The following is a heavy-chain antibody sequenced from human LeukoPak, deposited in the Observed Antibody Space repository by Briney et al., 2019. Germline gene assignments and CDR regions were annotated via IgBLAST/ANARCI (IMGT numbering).Heavy chain of an antibody. CDR1: GFTFSSYA. J-gene: IGHJ4*02. CDR2: ISNGGGST. Sequence: QFGGSLRLSCAASGFTFSSYAMHWVRQAPGKGLEYVSAISNGGGSTHYANSVKGRFTISRDNSKNTLYLQMGSLRAEDMAVYYCARPYYDIWSAYVYWGQGTLVTVSS. D-gene: IGHD3-3*01. V-gene: IGHV3-64*01. CDR3: ARPYYDIWSAYVY.